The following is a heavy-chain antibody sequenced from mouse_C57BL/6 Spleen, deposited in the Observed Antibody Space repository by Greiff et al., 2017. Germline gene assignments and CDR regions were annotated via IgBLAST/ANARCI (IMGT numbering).Heavy chain of an antibody. CDR3: AKKGGVLLQGAMDY. Sequence: QVQLKQSGAELVRPGTSVKVSCKASGYSFTNYLIEWVKQRPGQGLEWIGLINPGSGGTNYNEKFKGKATLTADKSSSTAYMQLSILTSEDSAVYCGAKKGGVLLQGAMDYWGQGTSVTVSS. CDR2: INPGSGGT. V-gene: IGHV1-54*01. J-gene: IGHJ4*01. CDR1: GYSFTNYL. D-gene: IGHD2-3*01.